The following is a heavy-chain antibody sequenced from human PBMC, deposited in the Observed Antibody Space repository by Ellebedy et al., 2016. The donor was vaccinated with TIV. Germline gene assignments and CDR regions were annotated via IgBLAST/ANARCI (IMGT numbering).Heavy chain of an antibody. CDR1: GFTFSSYG. CDR2: ISYDGSNK. D-gene: IGHD5-24*01. V-gene: IGHV3-30*18. J-gene: IGHJ1*01. CDR3: AKDMSWLHRDEYFQH. Sequence: GGSLRLSCAASGFTFSSYGMHWVRQAPGKGLEWVAVISYDGSNKYYADSVKGRFTISRDNSKNTLYLQMNSLRAEVTAVYYCAKDMSWLHRDEYFQHWGQGTLVTVSS.